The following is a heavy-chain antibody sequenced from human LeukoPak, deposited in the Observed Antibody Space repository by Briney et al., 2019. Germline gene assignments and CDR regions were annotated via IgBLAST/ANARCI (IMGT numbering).Heavy chain of an antibody. CDR1: GYSISSGYQ. CDR2: IYHSGSA. CDR3: ARDPRWLTPDCTSTSCYESYFDT. D-gene: IGHD2-2*01. V-gene: IGHV4-38-2*02. J-gene: IGHJ5*02. Sequence: SETLSLICAVSGYSISSGYQWAWIRQSPGKGLEWIGSIYHSGSAHYNPSLKSRVTISVETSKNQFSLKMYSVTVADTAVYYCARDPRWLTPDCTSTSCYESYFDTWGPGTLVTVSS.